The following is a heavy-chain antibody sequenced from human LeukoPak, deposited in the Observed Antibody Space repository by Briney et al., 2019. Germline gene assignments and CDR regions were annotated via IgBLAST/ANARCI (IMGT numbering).Heavy chain of an antibody. CDR2: IYSGGST. J-gene: IGHJ3*02. CDR3: ARGATFDI. Sequence: GGSLRLSCAASGFTVSSNYMSWVRQAPGKGLEWVSVIYSGGSTFYADSVKGRFTIFRDNSKNTLFLQMNSLRAEDTALYYCARGATFDIWGQGTMVTVSS. V-gene: IGHV3-53*01. CDR1: GFTVSSNY.